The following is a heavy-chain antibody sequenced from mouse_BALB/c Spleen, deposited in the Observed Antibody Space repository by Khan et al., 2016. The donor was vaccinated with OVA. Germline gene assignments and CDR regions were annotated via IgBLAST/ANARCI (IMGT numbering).Heavy chain of an antibody. Sequence: EVELVESGGGLVKPGGSLKLSCAASGFTFRDYYMYWVRQTPEKRLVWVATISDGGSYTYYPDSVKGRFTISRDHAKNNLYLQMSILKSEDTAMYYCAKIYDGYHQAWFAYWGQGTLVTVSA. J-gene: IGHJ3*01. CDR3: AKIYDGYHQAWFAY. CDR2: ISDGGSYT. V-gene: IGHV5-4*02. CDR1: GFTFRDYY. D-gene: IGHD2-3*01.